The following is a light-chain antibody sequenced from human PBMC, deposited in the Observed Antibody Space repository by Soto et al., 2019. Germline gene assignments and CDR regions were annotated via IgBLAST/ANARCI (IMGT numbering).Light chain of an antibody. CDR2: KAS. CDR3: QQYNTYWT. V-gene: IGKV1-5*03. Sequence: DIQVTQSPSTLSASVGDRVTITCRASQSVSSWLAWYQQKPGKAPKLLIYKASTLESGVPLRFSGSGSGTEFTLTISSLQPDDFATYYCQQYNTYWTFGQGTKVEIK. J-gene: IGKJ1*01. CDR1: QSVSSW.